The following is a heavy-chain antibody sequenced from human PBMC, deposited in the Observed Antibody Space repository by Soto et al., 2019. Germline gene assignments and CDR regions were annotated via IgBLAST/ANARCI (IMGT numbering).Heavy chain of an antibody. D-gene: IGHD5-18*01. V-gene: IGHV3-30-3*01. Sequence: QVQLVESGGGVVQPGRSLRLSCAASGFTFSNYAMHWVRQAPGKGLEWVAVISYDGSNKYYADSVKGRFTTSRDNSRNKLYLQMDSLRVEDTAIYYCARDTAVAKPSYYFDYWGQGTLVTVSS. CDR2: ISYDGSNK. CDR3: ARDTAVAKPSYYFDY. J-gene: IGHJ4*02. CDR1: GFTFSNYA.